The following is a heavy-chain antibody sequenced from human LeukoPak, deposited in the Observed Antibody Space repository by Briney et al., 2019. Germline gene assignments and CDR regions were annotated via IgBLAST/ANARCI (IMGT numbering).Heavy chain of an antibody. CDR1: GFPFSTFP. Sequence: GGSLRLSCQASGFPFSTFPMSWVRQAPGKGLEWVSTLSGDGSDTYYADSVKGRFTISRDTSKNTLFLQMNSLRADDTAIYYCTKGGHGDYWGQGTLVTVSS. J-gene: IGHJ4*02. CDR3: TKGGHGDY. D-gene: IGHD2-21*02. V-gene: IGHV3-23*01. CDR2: LSGDGSDT.